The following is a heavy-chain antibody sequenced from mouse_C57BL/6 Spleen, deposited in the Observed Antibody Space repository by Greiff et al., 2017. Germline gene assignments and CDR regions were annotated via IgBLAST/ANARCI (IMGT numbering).Heavy chain of an antibody. CDR1: GFTFSDYY. V-gene: IGHV5-16*01. J-gene: IGHJ4*01. Sequence: EVQLVESEGGLVQPGSSMKLSCTASGFTFSDYYMAWVRQVPEKGLEWVANINYDGSSTYYLDSLKSRFIISRDNAKNILYLQMSSLKSEDTATYYCARAGLRRAMDYWGQGTSVTVSS. D-gene: IGHD2-2*01. CDR3: ARAGLRRAMDY. CDR2: INYDGSST.